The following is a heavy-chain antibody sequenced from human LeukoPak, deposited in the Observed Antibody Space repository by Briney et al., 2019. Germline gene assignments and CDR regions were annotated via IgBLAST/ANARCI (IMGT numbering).Heavy chain of an antibody. CDR1: GGSISSYY. CDR2: IYYSGST. V-gene: IGHV4-59*08. Sequence: SETLSLTCTVSGGSISSYYWSWIRQPPGKGLEWIGYIYYSGSTNYNPSLKGRVTISVDTSKNQFSLKLSSVTAADTAVYYCARHTYYYDSSGYYPNFDYWGQGTLVTVSS. D-gene: IGHD3-22*01. J-gene: IGHJ4*02. CDR3: ARHTYYYDSSGYYPNFDY.